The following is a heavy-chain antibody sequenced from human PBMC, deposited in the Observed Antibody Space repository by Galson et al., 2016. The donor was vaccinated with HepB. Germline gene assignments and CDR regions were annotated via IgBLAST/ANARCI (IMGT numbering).Heavy chain of an antibody. CDR3: AKRGAAADTLPYYYALDF. D-gene: IGHD6-13*01. CDR1: GFSVSGKY. V-gene: IGHV3-53*01. CDR2: IFSGDAT. Sequence: SLRLSCAASGFSVSGKYMSWARQAPGKGLEWVSAIFSGDATYYRDSVKGRFTISRDNHKNTLYLQMNSLRAEDTAVYYCAKRGAAADTLPYYYALDFWGQGTTVTVSS. J-gene: IGHJ6*02.